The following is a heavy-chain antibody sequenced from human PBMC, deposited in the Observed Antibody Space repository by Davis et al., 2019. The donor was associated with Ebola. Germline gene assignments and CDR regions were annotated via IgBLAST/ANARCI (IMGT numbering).Heavy chain of an antibody. CDR1: GYTFTSYA. CDR2: INAGNGNT. D-gene: IGHD4-11*01. J-gene: IGHJ6*02. Sequence: ASVKVSCKASGYTFTSYAMHWVRQAPGQRLEWMGWINAGNGNTKYSQKFQGRVTITRDTSASTAYMELSSLRSEDTAVYYCAREGGDTVTTILYYYGMDVWGQGTTVTVSS. CDR3: AREGGDTVTTILYYYGMDV. V-gene: IGHV1-3*01.